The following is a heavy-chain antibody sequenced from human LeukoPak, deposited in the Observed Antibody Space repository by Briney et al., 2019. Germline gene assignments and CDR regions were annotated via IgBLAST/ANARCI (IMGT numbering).Heavy chain of an antibody. CDR1: GGTFSSYA. J-gene: IGHJ4*02. Sequence: ASVKVSCKASGGTFSSYAISWVRQAPGQGLEWMGWMNPNNANTAYAQKFQGRVTFTRSTSISTAYMELSSLRSDDTAVYYCVRVRRVGYNLLFDYWGQGTLVTVSS. V-gene: IGHV1-8*02. D-gene: IGHD5-24*01. CDR2: MNPNNANT. CDR3: VRVRRVGYNLLFDY.